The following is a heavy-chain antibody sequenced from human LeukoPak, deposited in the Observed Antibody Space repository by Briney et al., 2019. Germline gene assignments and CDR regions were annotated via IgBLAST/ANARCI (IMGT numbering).Heavy chain of an antibody. Sequence: GGSLRLSCAASGFTFSSYAMHWVRQAPGKGLEWVSGISWNSGSIGYADSVKGRFTISRDNAKNSLYLQMNSLRAEDTAVYYCARDLKYYYDSSGYPDYWGQGTLVTVSS. V-gene: IGHV3-9*01. CDR1: GFTFSSYA. CDR2: ISWNSGSI. CDR3: ARDLKYYYDSSGYPDY. D-gene: IGHD3-22*01. J-gene: IGHJ4*02.